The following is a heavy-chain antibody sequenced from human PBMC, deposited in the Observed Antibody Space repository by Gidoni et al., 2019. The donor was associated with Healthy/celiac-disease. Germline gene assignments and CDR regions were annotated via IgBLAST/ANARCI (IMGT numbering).Heavy chain of an antibody. J-gene: IGHJ6*02. D-gene: IGHD1-7*01. V-gene: IGHV1-69*01. CDR3: ARASLELRNYYYYYGMDV. CDR1: GGTFSSYA. CDR2: IIPIFGTA. Sequence: QVQLVQSGAEVKKPVSSVKVSCKASGGTFSSYAISWVRQAPGQGLEWMGGIIPIFGTANYAQKFQGRVTITADESTSTAYMELSSLRSEDTAVYYCARASLELRNYYYYYGMDVWGQGTTVTVSS.